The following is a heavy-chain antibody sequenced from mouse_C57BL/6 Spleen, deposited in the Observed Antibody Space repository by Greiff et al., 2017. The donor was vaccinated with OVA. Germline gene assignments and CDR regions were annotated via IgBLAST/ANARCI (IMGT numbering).Heavy chain of an antibody. CDR2: IYPGSGST. D-gene: IGHD5-1-1*01. Sequence: QVQLQQPGAELVKPGASVTMSCKASGYTFTSYWITWVKRRPGQGLEWIGDIYPGSGSTNYNEKFKSKATLTVDTSSSTAYMQLSSLTSEDSAVYYCARYDTYYAMDYWGQGTSVTVSS. CDR3: ARYDTYYAMDY. V-gene: IGHV1-55*01. CDR1: GYTFTSYW. J-gene: IGHJ4*01.